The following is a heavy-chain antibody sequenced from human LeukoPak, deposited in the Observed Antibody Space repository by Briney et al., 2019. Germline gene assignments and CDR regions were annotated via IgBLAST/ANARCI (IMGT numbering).Heavy chain of an antibody. D-gene: IGHD6-6*01. V-gene: IGHV4-38-2*01. Sequence: PSETLSLTCSVSGYSISSGNYWGWIRQPPGKGLEWIGNVYHGGSSYYNPSLNSRVTISVDTSKNQFSLNLYSVTAADTAVYYCARRVGSSDCFDYWGQGTLVTVSS. CDR2: VYHGGSS. CDR1: GYSISSGNY. CDR3: ARRVGSSDCFDY. J-gene: IGHJ4*02.